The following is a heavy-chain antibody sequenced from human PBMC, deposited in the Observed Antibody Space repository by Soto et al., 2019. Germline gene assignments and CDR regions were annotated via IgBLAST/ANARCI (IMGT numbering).Heavy chain of an antibody. D-gene: IGHD6-13*01. J-gene: IGHJ4*02. CDR1: GYTFTGYY. CDR3: ARPMGREAAGDY. CDR2: INPNSGGT. V-gene: IGHV1-2*02. Sequence: ASVKVSCKASGYTFTGYYMHWVRQAPGQGLEWMGWINPNSGGTNYAQKFQGRVTMTRDTSISTAYMELSRLRSDDTAVYYCARPMGREAAGDYWGPGTLVTVSS.